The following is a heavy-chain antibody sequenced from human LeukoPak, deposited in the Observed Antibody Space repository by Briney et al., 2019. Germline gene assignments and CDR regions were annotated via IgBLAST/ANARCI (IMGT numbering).Heavy chain of an antibody. CDR2: IRPDGSDK. CDR3: SGRDSSRNPWAY. D-gene: IGHD2-2*01. V-gene: IGHV3-7*01. J-gene: IGHJ4*02. CDR1: GFTFNTFW. Sequence: GWSLRLSCAASGFTFNTFWMNWVRLAPGRGLEWLANIRPDGSDKYYVDSVRGRFTISRDNGKNLVYLEMNSLRVEDTAVYYCSGRDSSRNPWAYWGQGTLVSVSS.